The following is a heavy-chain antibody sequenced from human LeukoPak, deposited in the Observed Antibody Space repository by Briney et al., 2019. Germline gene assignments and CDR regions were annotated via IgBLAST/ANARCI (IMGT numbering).Heavy chain of an antibody. CDR3: ARDCSGGSCRIFDY. CDR1: GYTFTSYA. CDR2: INAGDGNT. V-gene: IGHV1-3*01. J-gene: IGHJ4*02. D-gene: IGHD2-15*01. Sequence: ASVKVSCKASGYTFTSYAMHWVRQAPGQRLEWMGWINAGDGNTKYSQKFQGRVTITRDTSASTAYMELSSLRSEDTAVYYCARDCSGGSCRIFDYWGQGTLVTVSS.